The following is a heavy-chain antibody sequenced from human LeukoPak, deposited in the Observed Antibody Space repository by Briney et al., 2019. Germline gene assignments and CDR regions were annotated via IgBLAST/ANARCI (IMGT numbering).Heavy chain of an antibody. Sequence: SQTLSLTCAISGDSVSSNSAAWNWIRQSPSRGLEWLGRTYYRSKSDNDYAVSVKSRITINPDTSKNQFTLHLNSVTPEDTAVYYCARDTGVRGSFGWFDPWGQGTLVTVSS. J-gene: IGHJ5*02. CDR1: GDSVSSNSAA. CDR2: TYYRSKSDN. CDR3: ARDTGVRGSFGWFDP. D-gene: IGHD2-15*01. V-gene: IGHV6-1*01.